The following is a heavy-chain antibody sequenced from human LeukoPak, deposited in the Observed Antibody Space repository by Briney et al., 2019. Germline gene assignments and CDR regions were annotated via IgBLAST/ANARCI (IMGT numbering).Heavy chain of an antibody. Sequence: SVKVSCKASGGTFSSYAISWVRQAPGQGLEWMGGIIPIFGTANYAQKFQGRVTITADESTSTAYMELSSLRSEDTAVYYCARDFEYSSSSAAPTMDVWGKGTTVTVSS. CDR1: GGTFSSYA. CDR2: IIPIFGTA. D-gene: IGHD6-6*01. V-gene: IGHV1-69*13. CDR3: ARDFEYSSSSAAPTMDV. J-gene: IGHJ6*03.